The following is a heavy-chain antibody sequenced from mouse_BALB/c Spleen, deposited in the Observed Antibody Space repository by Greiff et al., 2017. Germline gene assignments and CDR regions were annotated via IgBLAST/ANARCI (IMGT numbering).Heavy chain of an antibody. CDR3: ARKLYYYGSSYAMDY. Sequence: VQLQQSGPELVKPGASVKISCKASGYTFTDYNMHWVKQSHGKSLEWIGYIYPYNGGTGYNQKFKSKATLTVDNSSSTAYMELRSLTSEDSAVYYCARKLYYYGSSYAMDYWGQGTSVTVSS. CDR1: GYTFTDYN. J-gene: IGHJ4*01. CDR2: IYPYNGGT. D-gene: IGHD1-1*01. V-gene: IGHV1S29*02.